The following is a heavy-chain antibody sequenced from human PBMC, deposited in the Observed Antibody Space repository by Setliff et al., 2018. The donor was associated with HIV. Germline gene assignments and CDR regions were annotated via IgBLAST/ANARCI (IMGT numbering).Heavy chain of an antibody. D-gene: IGHD3-3*01. CDR2: INHSGSA. CDR1: GGSFSNYY. J-gene: IGHJ6*03. CDR3: ARGGDGHYDFWNPHHYYMDV. Sequence: TSETLSLTCAVYGGSFSNYYWSWIRQAPGKGLEWIGEINHSGSATYNPSLKSRVTISLDTPNNQFFLNMESVTAADTAVYYCARGGDGHYDFWNPHHYYMDVWAKGTSVTVSS. V-gene: IGHV4-34*01.